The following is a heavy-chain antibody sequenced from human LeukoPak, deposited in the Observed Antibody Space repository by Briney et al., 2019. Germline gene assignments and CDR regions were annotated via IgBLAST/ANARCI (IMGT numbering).Heavy chain of an antibody. J-gene: IGHJ3*02. CDR1: GFTFSSYS. Sequence: GGPLRLSCAASGFTFSSYSMNWVRQAPGKGLEWVSSISSSGTYVYYADSVKGRFTISRDNAKNSLSLQMNSLRADDAAVYYCARASSKQLAGYLPDGFDIWGQGTMVTVSS. CDR2: ISSSGTYV. V-gene: IGHV3-21*01. CDR3: ARASSKQLAGYLPDGFDI. D-gene: IGHD3-9*01.